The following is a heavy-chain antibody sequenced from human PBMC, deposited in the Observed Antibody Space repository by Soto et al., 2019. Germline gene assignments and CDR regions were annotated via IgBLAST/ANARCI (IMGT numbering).Heavy chain of an antibody. CDR3: ARYHNPTVAGLPFDL. CDR1: GFTLSSYW. D-gene: IGHD6-19*01. J-gene: IGHJ4*02. CDR2: TRQDGGQE. V-gene: IGHV3-7*03. Sequence: EVQLVESGGGLVQPGGSLRLSCAASGFTLSSYWMSWVRQAPGKGLEWVAHTRQDGGQEYYVDSVKGRFTISRDNAKNSLYLQMNSLRVEDTAVYYCARYHNPTVAGLPFDLWGQGTLVSVSS.